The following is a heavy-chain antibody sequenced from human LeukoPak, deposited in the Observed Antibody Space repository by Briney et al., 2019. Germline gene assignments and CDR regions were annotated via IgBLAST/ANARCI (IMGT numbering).Heavy chain of an antibody. CDR1: GFTFSSFW. CDR2: INQDGSEK. D-gene: IGHD3-16*01. V-gene: IGHV3-7*01. Sequence: PGGSLRLSCAASGFTFSSFWMSCVRQAPGKGLEWVANINQDGSEKYYVDSLKGRFIISRDNAKNSLSLQMNSLRAEDTAMYYCARLLGESTIYDLWGQGTLVTVSS. CDR3: ARLLGESTIYDL. J-gene: IGHJ5*02.